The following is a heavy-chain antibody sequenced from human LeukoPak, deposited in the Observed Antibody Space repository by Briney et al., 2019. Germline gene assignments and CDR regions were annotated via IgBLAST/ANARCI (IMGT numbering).Heavy chain of an antibody. Sequence: PGGSLRLSCAASGFTFGTYAMSWVRQAPGKGLEWVSTISGSGGSTYCADSVKGRFTISRDNSKNTLHLQMNSLRAEDTAVYYCAKNGYDFWSGYHRGGYFDYWGQGTLVTVSS. V-gene: IGHV3-23*01. CDR1: GFTFGTYA. CDR2: ISGSGGST. CDR3: AKNGYDFWSGYHRGGYFDY. D-gene: IGHD3-3*01. J-gene: IGHJ4*02.